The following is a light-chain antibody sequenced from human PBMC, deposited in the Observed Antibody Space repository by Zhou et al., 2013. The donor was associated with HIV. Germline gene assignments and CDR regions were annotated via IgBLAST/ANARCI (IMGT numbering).Light chain of an antibody. CDR2: QAS. Sequence: DVQLTQSPPTLSASVGDKVTITCRASRAFGPWLAWYQQKPGGAPKLLVYQASTLESRVPSRFRGRGSGAEFHLSIVSLQPEDFATYYCQDYGDSSRAFGRGTRVEMK. CDR3: QDYGDSSRA. J-gene: IGKJ4*02. V-gene: IGKV1-5*03. CDR1: RAFGPW.